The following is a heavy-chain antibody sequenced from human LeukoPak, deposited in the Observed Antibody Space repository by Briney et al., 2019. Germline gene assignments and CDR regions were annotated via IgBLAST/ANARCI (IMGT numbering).Heavy chain of an antibody. CDR2: IYYSGST. CDR3: ARGGNSWSGYYYYYGMDV. Sequence: SETLSLTCTVSGGSISSSSYYWGWVRQPPGKGLEWIGSIYYSGSTYYNPSLKSRVTISVDTSKNQFSLKLSSVTAADTAVYYCARGGNSWSGYYYYYGMDVWGQGTTVTVSS. J-gene: IGHJ6*02. V-gene: IGHV4-39*01. D-gene: IGHD6-13*01. CDR1: GGSISSSSYY.